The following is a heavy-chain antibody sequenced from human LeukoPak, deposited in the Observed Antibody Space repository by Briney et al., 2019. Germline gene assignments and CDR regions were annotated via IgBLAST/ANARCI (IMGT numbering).Heavy chain of an antibody. Sequence: ASVKVSCKASGGTFSSYTISGVRQAPGQGLEWMGGIIPIFGTANYAQKFQGRVTITADESTSTAYMELSSLRSEDTAVYYCARGVVPAAHTGNWFDPWGQGTLVTVSS. CDR2: IIPIFGTA. D-gene: IGHD2-2*01. CDR1: GGTFSSYT. V-gene: IGHV1-69*13. CDR3: ARGVVPAAHTGNWFDP. J-gene: IGHJ5*02.